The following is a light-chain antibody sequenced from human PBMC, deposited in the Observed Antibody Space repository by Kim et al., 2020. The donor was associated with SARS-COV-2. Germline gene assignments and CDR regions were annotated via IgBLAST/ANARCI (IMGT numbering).Light chain of an antibody. CDR2: GAS. Sequence: ELVLTQSPGTLSLSPGERAALSGRTSQTVNDNYLAWYQQKAGQAPRLLLNGASNRATGIPDRFSGSGSGSDFTLTISRLEPEDFAVYYCHQYRTPPWTFGQGTKVDIK. CDR3: HQYRTPPWT. V-gene: IGKV3-20*01. CDR1: QTVNDNY. J-gene: IGKJ1*01.